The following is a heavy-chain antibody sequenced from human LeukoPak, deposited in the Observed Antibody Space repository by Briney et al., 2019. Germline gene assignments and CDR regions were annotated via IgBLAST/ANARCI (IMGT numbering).Heavy chain of an antibody. Sequence: PGGSLRLSCAASGFTFSSYSMNWVRQAPGKGLEWVSYISSSSSTIYYADSVKGRFTISRDNAKNSLYLQMNSLRAEDTAVYYCARGPLHYYDSSGYYYVGYTLDYWGQGTLVTASS. J-gene: IGHJ4*02. CDR3: ARGPLHYYDSSGYYYVGYTLDY. D-gene: IGHD3-22*01. CDR2: ISSSSSTI. V-gene: IGHV3-48*04. CDR1: GFTFSSYS.